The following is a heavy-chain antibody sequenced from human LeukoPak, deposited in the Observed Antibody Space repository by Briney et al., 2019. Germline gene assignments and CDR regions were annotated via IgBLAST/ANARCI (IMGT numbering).Heavy chain of an antibody. Sequence: SVKVSCKTSGGTFSSYAISWVRQAPGQGLEWMGGIIPIFGTANYAQKFQGRVTITADESTSTAYMELSSLRSEDTAVYYCAGLSYGSGSSLARWGQGTLVTVSS. CDR2: IIPIFGTA. J-gene: IGHJ4*02. V-gene: IGHV1-69*13. D-gene: IGHD3-10*01. CDR1: GGTFSSYA. CDR3: AGLSYGSGSSLAR.